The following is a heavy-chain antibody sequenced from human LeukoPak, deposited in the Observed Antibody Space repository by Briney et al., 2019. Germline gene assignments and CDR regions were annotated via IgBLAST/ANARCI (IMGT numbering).Heavy chain of an antibody. CDR1: GFTFTSSA. Sequence: SVKVSCKASGFTFTSSAMQWVRQARGQRLEWIGWIVVGSGNTNYAQKFQERVTITRDMSTSTAYMELSSLRSEDTAVYYCAACGGDYYDSSGYILVCYGMDVWGQGTTVTVSS. CDR3: AACGGDYYDSSGYILVCYGMDV. J-gene: IGHJ6*02. V-gene: IGHV1-58*02. D-gene: IGHD3-22*01. CDR2: IVVGSGNT.